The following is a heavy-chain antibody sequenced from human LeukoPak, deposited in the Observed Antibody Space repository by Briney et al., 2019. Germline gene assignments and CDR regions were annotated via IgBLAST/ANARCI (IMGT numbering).Heavy chain of an antibody. CDR3: TRGDFYHHDTDS. CDR1: GFTFSSYC. CDR2: ISSSSDYI. D-gene: IGHD3-3*01. J-gene: IGHJ4*02. V-gene: IGHV3-21*01. Sequence: GGSLRLSCAASGFTFSSYCLNWVRQAPGKGLEWVSSISSSSDYIYYADSLKGRFTISRDNAKNSLYLQTDSLRVEDTDVYYCTRGDFYHHDTDSWGQGTLVTVSS.